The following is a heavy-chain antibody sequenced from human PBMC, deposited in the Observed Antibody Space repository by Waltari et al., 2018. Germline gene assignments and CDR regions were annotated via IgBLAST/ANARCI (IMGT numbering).Heavy chain of an antibody. CDR2: IYYSGST. CDR1: GGSISSYY. J-gene: IGHJ3*02. CDR3: ARLSAAAGTRAFDI. V-gene: IGHV4-59*01. D-gene: IGHD6-13*01. Sequence: QVQLQESGPGLVKPSETLSLTCTVSGGSISSYYWSWIRQPPGKGLEWIGYIYYSGSTNYNPSLKSRVTISVDTSKNQFSLKLSSVTAADTAVYYCARLSAAAGTRAFDIWGQGTMVTVSS.